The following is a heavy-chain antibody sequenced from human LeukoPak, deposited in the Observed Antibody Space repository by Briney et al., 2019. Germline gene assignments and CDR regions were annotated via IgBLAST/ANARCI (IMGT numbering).Heavy chain of an antibody. CDR3: AAAYFGVDQYYYGMDV. V-gene: IGHV3-23*01. D-gene: IGHD3-3*01. CDR2: ISGSGPST. CDR1: GFTFSSYA. Sequence: GGSLRLSCAACGFTFSSYAMSWVRQAPGKGLEWVSAISGSGPSTYSADSVKGRFTISRDKSKNTLYLQMNSLRAEDTAVYFCAAAYFGVDQYYYGMDVWGQGTTVTVCS. J-gene: IGHJ6*02.